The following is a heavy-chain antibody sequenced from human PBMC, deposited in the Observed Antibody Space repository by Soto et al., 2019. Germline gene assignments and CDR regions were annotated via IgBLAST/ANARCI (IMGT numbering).Heavy chain of an antibody. J-gene: IGHJ4*01. CDR3: ARGTKRITIFGVVIEGLDY. V-gene: IGHV1-69*13. CDR1: GGTFSSYA. CDR2: IIPIFGTA. Sequence: SVKVSCKASGGTFSSYAISWVRQAPGQGLEWMGGIIPIFGTANYAQKFQGRVTITADESTSTAYMELSSLRPEDTAVYYCARGTKRITIFGVVIEGLDYWG. D-gene: IGHD3-3*01.